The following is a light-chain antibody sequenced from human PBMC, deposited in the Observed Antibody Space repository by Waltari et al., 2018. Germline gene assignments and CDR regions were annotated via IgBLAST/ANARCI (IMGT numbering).Light chain of an antibody. J-gene: IGLJ3*02. CDR1: NIGSKI. Sequence: YVLTQPPSVSVAPGQTARIACGGNNIGSKIVHWYQQKSGQAPVLVVYDDRDRPAGNPGRFSGSNSGNTATLTISRVEAGEEADYHCQVWNSSPDHPGNWVFGGGTKLTVL. CDR2: DDR. CDR3: QVWNSSPDHPGNWV. V-gene: IGLV3-21*02.